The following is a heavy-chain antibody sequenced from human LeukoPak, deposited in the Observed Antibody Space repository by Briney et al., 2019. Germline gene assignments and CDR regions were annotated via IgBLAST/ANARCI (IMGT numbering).Heavy chain of an antibody. J-gene: IGHJ3*02. Sequence: SQTLSLTCTVSGGSISSGSYYWGWIRQPAGTGLEWIGRIYTSGSTNYNPSLKSRVTISVDTFKNQFSLKLSSVTAADTAVYYCARVYYDSSGDSAFDIWGQGTMVTVSS. CDR3: ARVYYDSSGDSAFDI. V-gene: IGHV4-61*02. D-gene: IGHD3-22*01. CDR1: GGSISSGSYY. CDR2: IYTSGST.